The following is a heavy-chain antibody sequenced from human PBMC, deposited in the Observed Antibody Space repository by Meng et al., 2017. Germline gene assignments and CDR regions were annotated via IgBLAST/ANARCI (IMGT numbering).Heavy chain of an antibody. CDR2: ISGSGGST. CDR1: GFTFSSYA. Sequence: GESLKISCAASGFTFSSYAMSWVRQAPGKGLEWVSAISGSGGSTYYADSVKGQFTISRDNSKNTLYLQMNSLRAEDTAVYYCAKDPEPQIRHPSIFDYWGQGTLVTVSS. D-gene: IGHD2/OR15-2a*01. V-gene: IGHV3-23*01. J-gene: IGHJ4*02. CDR3: AKDPEPQIRHPSIFDY.